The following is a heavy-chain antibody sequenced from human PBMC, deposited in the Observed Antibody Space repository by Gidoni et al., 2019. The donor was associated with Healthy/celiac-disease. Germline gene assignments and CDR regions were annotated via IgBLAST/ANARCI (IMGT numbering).Heavy chain of an antibody. V-gene: IGHV3-74*01. CDR1: GFPFSSSW. CDR3: ARGRQARGVVTAHY. D-gene: IGHD2-21*02. J-gene: IGHJ4*02. Sequence: EVQLVESGGGLVQPGGPLSLSCAASGFPFSSSWMHWVRQAPGKGLVWVPRINSDGSSTSYADSVKGRFTISRDNAKNTLYLQMNSLRAEDTAVYYCARGRQARGVVTAHYWGQGTLVTVSS. CDR2: INSDGSST.